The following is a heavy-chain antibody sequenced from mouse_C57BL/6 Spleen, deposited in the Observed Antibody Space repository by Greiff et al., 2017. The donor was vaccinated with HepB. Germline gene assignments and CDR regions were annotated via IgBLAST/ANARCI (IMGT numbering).Heavy chain of an antibody. V-gene: IGHV1-63*01. Sequence: VQLQQSGAELVRPGTSVKMSCKASGYTFTNYWIGWAKQRPGHGLEWIGDSYPGGGYTNYNEKFKGKATLTADKSSSTAYMQFSSLTSEDSAIYYCARSDYGSSYEYYFDYWGQGTTLTVSS. CDR3: ARSDYGSSYEYYFDY. CDR1: GYTFTNYW. J-gene: IGHJ2*01. CDR2: SYPGGGYT. D-gene: IGHD1-1*01.